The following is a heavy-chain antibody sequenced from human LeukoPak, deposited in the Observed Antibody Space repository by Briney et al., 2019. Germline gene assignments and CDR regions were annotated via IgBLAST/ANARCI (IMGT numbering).Heavy chain of an antibody. CDR2: INHNGST. J-gene: IGHJ5*02. D-gene: IGHD6-6*01. V-gene: IGHV4-34*01. Sequence: SETLSLTCTISGGSINGYYWSWIREPPGKGLEWIGEINHNGSTNYNPSLKSRVTISVDTSKNQFSLKLSSVTAADTAVYYCARASIAARGWFDPWGQGTPVTVSS. CDR1: GGSINGYY. CDR3: ARASIAARGWFDP.